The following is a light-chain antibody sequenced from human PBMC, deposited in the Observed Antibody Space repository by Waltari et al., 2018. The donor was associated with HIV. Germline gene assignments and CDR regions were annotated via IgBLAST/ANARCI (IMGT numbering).Light chain of an antibody. Sequence: SHDLTQTPSVSVSPGQTATINCSSSRVPATPSSWYRQKAGQAPIWLLYKDIERPSGIPERIAGSGSGTGVTLTISDVQAEDEGDYFCQSTDFDGTWVFGGGTKLTVL. CDR1: RVPATP. CDR2: KDI. V-gene: IGLV3-25*03. CDR3: QSTDFDGTWV. J-gene: IGLJ3*02.